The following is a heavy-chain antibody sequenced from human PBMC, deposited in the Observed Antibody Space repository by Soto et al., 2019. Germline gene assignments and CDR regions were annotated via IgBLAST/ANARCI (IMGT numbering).Heavy chain of an antibody. J-gene: IGHJ4*02. D-gene: IGHD3-22*01. V-gene: IGHV3-21*01. CDR1: GFSLRNYT. Sequence: LRLSCAASGFSLRNYTMNWVRQAPGKGLEWVSSISSSSSFKYYADSLKGRLTISRDNAKNSLYLQMNSLRAEDTAVYYCARDDLYDSSGYEYWGQGTLVTVSS. CDR2: ISSSSSFK. CDR3: ARDDLYDSSGYEY.